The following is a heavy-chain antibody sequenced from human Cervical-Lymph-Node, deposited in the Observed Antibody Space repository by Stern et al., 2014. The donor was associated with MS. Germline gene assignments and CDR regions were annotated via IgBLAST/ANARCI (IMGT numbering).Heavy chain of an antibody. CDR3: GRGNLSFDP. CDR1: GYTFTGFY. V-gene: IGHV1-2*06. J-gene: IGHJ5*02. D-gene: IGHD2/OR15-2a*01. Sequence: QVQLVESGTEVRKPGASVKVSCQASGYTFTGFYIHWVRQAPGQGLEWMGRINPSTGETIYAQKFQGRVTMTEDKSITPAYLELNSLTSDDTAVYYCGRGNLSFDPWGQGTLITVSS. CDR2: INPSTGET.